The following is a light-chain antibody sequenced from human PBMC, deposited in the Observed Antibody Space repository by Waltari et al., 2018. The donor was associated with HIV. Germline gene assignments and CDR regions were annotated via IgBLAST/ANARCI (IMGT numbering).Light chain of an antibody. CDR1: QSVSTN. CDR2: DAS. J-gene: IGKJ2*01. CDR3: QQYKNWPPYT. V-gene: IGKV3-15*01. Sequence: EVVMTQSPATLSVSPGERATLSCRASQSVSTNLAWYQQKPGQAPRLLIYDASTGVTGLPARFSGSGSGTEFTLTISSLQSEDFALYYCQQYKNWPPYTFGQGTKLEI.